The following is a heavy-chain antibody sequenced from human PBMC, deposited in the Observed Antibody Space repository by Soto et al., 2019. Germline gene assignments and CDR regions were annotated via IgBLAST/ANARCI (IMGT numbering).Heavy chain of an antibody. J-gene: IGHJ4*02. V-gene: IGHV3-9*01. CDR1: GFTFDDYA. CDR3: EKDTCSTTSCYAGY. CDR2: ISWNSGYI. Sequence: EVQLVESGGGLVQPGRSLRLSCAASGFTFDDYAMHWVRQAPGKGLEWVSGISWNSGYIAYADSVKGRFTISRDNAKNSLYLLMNSLRAEDTALYYCEKDTCSTTSCYAGYWGRGTLVTVSS. D-gene: IGHD2-2*01.